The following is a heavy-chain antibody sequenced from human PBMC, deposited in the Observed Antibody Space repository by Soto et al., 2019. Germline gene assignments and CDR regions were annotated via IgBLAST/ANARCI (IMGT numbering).Heavy chain of an antibody. V-gene: IGHV4-59*01. CDR2: IYYSGST. Sequence: QVQLQESGPGLVKPSETLSLTCTVSGGSIRSYYWSWIRQPPGKGLEWIGYIYYSGSTNYNPSLKSRVTISVDTSKNQFSLKLSSVTAADTAVYYCARAYGGYADYLGQGALVTVSS. CDR3: ARAYGGYADY. CDR1: GGSIRSYY. J-gene: IGHJ4*02. D-gene: IGHD5-12*01.